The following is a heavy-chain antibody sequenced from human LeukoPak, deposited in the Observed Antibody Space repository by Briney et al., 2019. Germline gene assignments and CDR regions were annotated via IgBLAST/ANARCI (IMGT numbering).Heavy chain of an antibody. V-gene: IGHV1-8*01. CDR3: ARAHRLGNLYGFDY. CDR2: MNPNSGNT. D-gene: IGHD2-8*01. J-gene: IGHJ4*02. CDR1: GYTFTSYD. Sequence: GASVKVSCKASGYTFTSYDINWVRQATGQGLEWMGWMNPNSGNTGYARKFQGRVTMTTDTSTSTAYMELRSLRSDDTAVYYCARAHRLGNLYGFDYWGQGTLVTVSS.